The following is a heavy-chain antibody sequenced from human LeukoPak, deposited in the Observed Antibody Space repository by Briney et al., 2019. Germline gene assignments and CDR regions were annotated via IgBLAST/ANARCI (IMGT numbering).Heavy chain of an antibody. D-gene: IGHD6-19*01. CDR1: GGSFSGYY. CDR2: INHSGST. Sequence: SETLSLTCAVYGGSFSGYYWSWIRQPPGKGLEWIGEINHSGSTNYNPSLKSRVTISVYTSKNQFSLKLSSVTAADTAVYYCARRGGTSSGWYHYYYYMDVWGKGTTVTISS. J-gene: IGHJ6*03. CDR3: ARRGGTSSGWYHYYYYMDV. V-gene: IGHV4-34*01.